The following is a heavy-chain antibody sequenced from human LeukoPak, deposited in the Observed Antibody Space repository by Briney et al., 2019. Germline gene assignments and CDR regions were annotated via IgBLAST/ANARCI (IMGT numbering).Heavy chain of an antibody. CDR3: ARGYPRCGDYVSRFDP. CDR1: GFTFSSYA. Sequence: GGSLRLSCAASGFTFSSYAMHWVRQAPGKGLEWVAVISYDGSNKYYADSVKGRFTISRDNSKNTLYLQMNSLRAEDTAVYYCARGYPRCGDYVSRFDPWGQGTLVTVSS. D-gene: IGHD4-17*01. CDR2: ISYDGSNK. J-gene: IGHJ5*02. V-gene: IGHV3-30-3*01.